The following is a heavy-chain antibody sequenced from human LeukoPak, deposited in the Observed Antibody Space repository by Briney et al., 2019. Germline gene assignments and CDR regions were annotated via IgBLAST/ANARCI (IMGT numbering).Heavy chain of an antibody. D-gene: IGHD4-17*01. V-gene: IGHV4-59*11. J-gene: IGHJ3*01. CDR1: GGSLSSHY. CDR2: ISYIGGT. CDR3: ARDPTTVTKGLDL. Sequence: SETLSLTCTVSGGSLSSHYWSWIRQSPGKGLEWIGYISYIGGTNYNPSLKSRVTISVDTSKNQFSLKLRSVTAADAAVYFCARDPTTVTKGLDLWGQGTVVTVSS.